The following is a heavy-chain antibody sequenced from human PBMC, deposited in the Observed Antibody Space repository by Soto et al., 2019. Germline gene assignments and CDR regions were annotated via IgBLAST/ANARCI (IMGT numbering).Heavy chain of an antibody. CDR2: ISASGGST. D-gene: IGHD6-19*01. CDR1: GFIFSSYV. CDR3: AKVASDWYFDAFDI. J-gene: IGHJ3*02. Sequence: GGSLRLSCAASGFIFSSYVMSWVRQAPGKGLEWVSAISASGGSTYYADSVKGRFTISRDNSKNTLYLQMNSLGAEDTAAYYCAKVASDWYFDAFDIWGQGTMVTVSS. V-gene: IGHV3-23*01.